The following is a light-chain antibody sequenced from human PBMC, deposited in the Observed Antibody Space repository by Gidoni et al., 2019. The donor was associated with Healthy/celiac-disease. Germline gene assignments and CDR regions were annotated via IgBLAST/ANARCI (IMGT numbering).Light chain of an antibody. Sequence: DIQMTQSPSSLSASVGDRVTITCLASQSISSYLNWYQQKPGKAPKLLIYAATSLQSGVPSRFSGSGSGTDFTLTISSLQPEDFATYYCQQSYSTFYTFGQGTKLEIK. J-gene: IGKJ2*01. CDR2: AAT. CDR1: QSISSY. CDR3: QQSYSTFYT. V-gene: IGKV1-39*01.